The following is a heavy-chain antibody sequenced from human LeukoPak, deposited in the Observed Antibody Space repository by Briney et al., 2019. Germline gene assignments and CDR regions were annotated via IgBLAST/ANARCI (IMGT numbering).Heavy chain of an antibody. CDR3: ASYGGNSIEGAFDI. CDR2: ISAYNGNT. V-gene: IGHV1-18*01. CDR1: GYTFTSYG. D-gene: IGHD4-23*01. Sequence: SVKVFCKASGYTFTSYGISWVRHAPGQGLEWMVWISAYNGNTNYAQKLQGRVTMTTDTSTSTAYMELRSLRSDDTAVYYCASYGGNSIEGAFDIWGQGTMVTVSS. J-gene: IGHJ3*02.